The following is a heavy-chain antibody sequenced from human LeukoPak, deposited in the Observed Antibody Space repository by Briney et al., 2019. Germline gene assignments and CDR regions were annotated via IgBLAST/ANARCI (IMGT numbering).Heavy chain of an antibody. CDR1: GGSFSAYY. Sequence: PSETLSLTCAVYGGSFSAYYWSWIRQPPGKGLEWIGEINHSGSTNYNPSLKSRVTISVDTSKNQFSLKLSSVTAADTAVYYCARRYTIPLYYMDVWGKGTTVTVSS. J-gene: IGHJ6*03. CDR2: INHSGST. D-gene: IGHD3-3*01. CDR3: ARRYTIPLYYMDV. V-gene: IGHV4-34*01.